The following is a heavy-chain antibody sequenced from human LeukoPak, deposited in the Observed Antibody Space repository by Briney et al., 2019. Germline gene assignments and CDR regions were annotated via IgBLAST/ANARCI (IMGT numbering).Heavy chain of an antibody. D-gene: IGHD2-21*01. CDR3: ARGGAYNWFDP. J-gene: IGHJ5*02. CDR2: IWYDGSNK. CDR1: GFTSSSYG. V-gene: IGHV3-33*01. Sequence: GRSLRLSCAASGFTSSSYGMPWVRQAPGKGLEWVAVIWYDGSNKYYADSVKGRFTISRDNSKNTLYLQMNSLRAEDTAVYYCARGGAYNWFDPWGQGTLVTVSS.